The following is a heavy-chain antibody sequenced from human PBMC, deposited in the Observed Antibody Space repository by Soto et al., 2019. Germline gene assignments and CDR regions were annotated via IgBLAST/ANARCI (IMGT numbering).Heavy chain of an antibody. J-gene: IGHJ5*02. CDR1: GGTFSSYA. CDR3: VAGAIETWQLRSFGP. Sequence: QVQLVQSGAEVKKTGSSVKVSCKASGGTFSSYAISWVRQAPGQGLEWMGGIIPIYGTANYAQKFQGRVTITADKSTITAYMELSSLRAKDTAVYYCVAGAIETWQLRSFGPWGQGTLVTVSS. D-gene: IGHD2-2*02. V-gene: IGHV1-69*06. CDR2: IIPIYGTA.